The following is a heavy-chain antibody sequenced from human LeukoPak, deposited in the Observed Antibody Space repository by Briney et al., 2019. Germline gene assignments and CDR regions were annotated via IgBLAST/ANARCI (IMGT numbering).Heavy chain of an antibody. V-gene: IGHV4-30-4*08. CDR1: GGSISSGDYH. CDR2: IYYSGST. D-gene: IGHD3-3*01. Sequence: SETLSLTCTVSGGSISSGDYHWSWIRQPPGKGLEWIGYIYYSGSTYYNPSLKSRVTISVDTSKNQFSLKLSSVTAADTAVYYCARMAADTTIFGVVKGRYYFDYWGQGTLVTVSS. CDR3: ARMAADTTIFGVVKGRYYFDY. J-gene: IGHJ4*02.